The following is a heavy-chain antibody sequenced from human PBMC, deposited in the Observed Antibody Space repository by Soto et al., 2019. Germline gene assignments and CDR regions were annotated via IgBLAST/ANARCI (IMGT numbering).Heavy chain of an antibody. V-gene: IGHV1-18*01. CDR3: ARGGYYDSSGSRNYHYYGMDV. Sequence: QAQLVQSGPEVKKPGASVKVSCKASGYTFSSYGISWVRQAPGQGLEWLGWISPYDDDTKYAQNLQGRVRMTTDTSXXTVYMALRSLRSDDTAIYYCARGGYYDSSGSRNYHYYGMDVWGQGTTVTVSS. J-gene: IGHJ6*02. D-gene: IGHD3-22*01. CDR1: GYTFSSYG. CDR2: ISPYDDDT.